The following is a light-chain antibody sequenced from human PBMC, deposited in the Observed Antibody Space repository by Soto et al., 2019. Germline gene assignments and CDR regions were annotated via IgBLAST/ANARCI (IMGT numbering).Light chain of an antibody. CDR3: QNYNRAPWT. CDR2: GAS. Sequence: DLQMTQSPSSLSASVGDRVTITCRASQDISNYLASYQQKPGKVPKLLIYGASTLQSGVPSRFSGSGSGTDFTLTISSLQTEDVATYYCQNYNRAPWTFGQGTKVESK. V-gene: IGKV1-27*01. J-gene: IGKJ1*01. CDR1: QDISNY.